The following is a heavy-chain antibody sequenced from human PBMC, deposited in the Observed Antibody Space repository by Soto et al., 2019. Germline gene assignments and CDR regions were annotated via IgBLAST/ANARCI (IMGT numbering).Heavy chain of an antibody. J-gene: IGHJ4*02. CDR2: IHYTGGT. CDR3: ARRTKLGTAWYPDC. CDR1: GASISGYS. D-gene: IGHD6-19*01. V-gene: IGHV4-59*08. Sequence: QVHLQESGPGLVKPSETLSLTCAVSGASISGYSWSWIRQPPGKGLDWIGNIHYTGGTNYNPSLKSRLTISLDTSKIQISLQLASVTAADTAIYYCARRTKLGTAWYPDCWGQGTLVTVSS.